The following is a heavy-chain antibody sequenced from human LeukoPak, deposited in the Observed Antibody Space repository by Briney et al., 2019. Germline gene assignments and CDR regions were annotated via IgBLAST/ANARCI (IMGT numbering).Heavy chain of an antibody. CDR3: ARDLISRWELPNDAFDI. D-gene: IGHD1-26*01. Sequence: ASVKVSCKASGYTFTSYGISWVRQAPGQGLEWMGWISDYNGNTNYAQKLQGRVTMTTDTSTSTAYMELRSLRSDDTAVYYCARDLISRWELPNDAFDIWGQGTMVTVSS. J-gene: IGHJ3*02. CDR1: GYTFTSYG. CDR2: ISDYNGNT. V-gene: IGHV1-18*01.